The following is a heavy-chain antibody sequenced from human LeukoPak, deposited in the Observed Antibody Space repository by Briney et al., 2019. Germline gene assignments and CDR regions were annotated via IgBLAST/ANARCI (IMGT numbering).Heavy chain of an antibody. D-gene: IGHD3-9*01. CDR2: IKPDGSEG. CDR3: VRADWFSLDY. J-gene: IGHJ4*02. CDR1: GFTFSSSW. Sequence: GGSLRLSCAASGFTFSSSWMTWVRQAPGKGLEWVANIKPDGSEGSYVDSVKGRFTISRDNAKNSVYLQMNSLRSEDTAIYYCVRADWFSLDYWGQGTLVTLSS. V-gene: IGHV3-7*04.